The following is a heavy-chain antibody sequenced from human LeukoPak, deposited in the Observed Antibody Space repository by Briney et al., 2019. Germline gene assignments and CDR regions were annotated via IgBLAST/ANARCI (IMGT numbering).Heavy chain of an antibody. CDR1: GYTFTSYG. CDR2: ISAYNGNT. V-gene: IGHV1-18*01. J-gene: IGHJ5*02. D-gene: IGHD2-15*01. Sequence: GASVKVSCKASGYTFTSYGISWVRQAPGQGLEWMGWISAYNGNTNYAQKLQGRVTMTTDTSTSTAYMELRSLRSDDTAVYYCARDTYCSGGSCYDNRKNWFDPWGQGTLVTVSS. CDR3: ARDTYCSGGSCYDNRKNWFDP.